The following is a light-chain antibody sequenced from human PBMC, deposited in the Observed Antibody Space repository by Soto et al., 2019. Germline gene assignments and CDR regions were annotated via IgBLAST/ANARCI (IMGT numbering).Light chain of an antibody. V-gene: IGLV2-8*01. J-gene: IGLJ1*01. CDR3: KSYAGSNTYV. Sequence: QSALTQPASLSGSPGQSITISCTGTKSDIGVYDFVSWYQHHPGKAPRLIIYEVVQRPSGVPDRFSGSKSGNTASLTVSGLQAADEADYFCKSYAGSNTYVFGSGTKVTAL. CDR1: KSDIGVYDF. CDR2: EVV.